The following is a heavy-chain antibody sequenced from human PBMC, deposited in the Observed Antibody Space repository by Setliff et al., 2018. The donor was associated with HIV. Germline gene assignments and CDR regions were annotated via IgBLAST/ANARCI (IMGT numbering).Heavy chain of an antibody. V-gene: IGHV4-39*01. CDR2: IHNGRDL. Sequence: SETLSLTCTVSGGSITGGNYYWGWIRQPPGKGLEWIGNIHNGRDLYSNPSLTSRLTISGDTSKNQFSLKLSSVTAADTAVYYCARHRSVRDNSGWYGIAWFDPWGQGTLVTVSS. D-gene: IGHD6-19*01. J-gene: IGHJ5*02. CDR1: GGSITGGNYY. CDR3: ARHRSVRDNSGWYGIAWFDP.